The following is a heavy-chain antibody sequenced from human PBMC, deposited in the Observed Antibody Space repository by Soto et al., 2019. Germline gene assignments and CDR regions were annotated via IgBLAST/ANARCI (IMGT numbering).Heavy chain of an antibody. CDR2: IIPLFGTA. D-gene: IGHD3-22*01. CDR3: ARGASTHYYDSSGYSKGPLDY. CDR1: GGTFNIYS. Sequence: QVQLVQSGADVKKPGSSVKVSCKASGGTFNIYSISWVRQAPGQGLEWMGGIIPLFGTAYYAQEFQGRVTITADESTRTDYMELSSLRSEDTAVYFCARGASTHYYDSSGYSKGPLDYWGQGTLVTVSS. J-gene: IGHJ4*02. V-gene: IGHV1-69*01.